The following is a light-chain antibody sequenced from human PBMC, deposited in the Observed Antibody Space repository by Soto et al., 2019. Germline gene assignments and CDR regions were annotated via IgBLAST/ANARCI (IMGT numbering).Light chain of an antibody. CDR1: SSDVGAYNY. CDR2: DAT. V-gene: IGLV2-14*03. CDR3: CSYTTSSTYV. Sequence: QSALTQPASVSGSPGQSITISCTGTSSDVGAYNYVSWFQQHPGKAPKLMIYDATNRPSGVSDRFSGSKSGNTAALTISGLQAEDEADYYCCSYTTSSTYVFGTGTKVTVL. J-gene: IGLJ1*01.